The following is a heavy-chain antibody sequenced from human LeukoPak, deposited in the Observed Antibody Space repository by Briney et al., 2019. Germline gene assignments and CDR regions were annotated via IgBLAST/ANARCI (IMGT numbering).Heavy chain of an antibody. CDR3: ARHTYYYDSSGYFYFDY. D-gene: IGHD3-22*01. CDR1: GGSISSYY. CDR2: IYYSGST. V-gene: IGHV4-59*08. Sequence: KPSETLSLTCSVSGGSISSYYWSWIRQPPGKGLEWIGYIYYSGSTNYNPSLKSRVTISVDTSQNQFSLKLSSVTAADTAVYYCARHTYYYDSSGYFYFDYWGQGPLVTVSS. J-gene: IGHJ4*02.